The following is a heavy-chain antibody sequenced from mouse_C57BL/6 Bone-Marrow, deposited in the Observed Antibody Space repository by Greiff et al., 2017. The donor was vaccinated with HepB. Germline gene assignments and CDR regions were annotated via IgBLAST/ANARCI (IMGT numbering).Heavy chain of an antibody. J-gene: IGHJ4*01. CDR1: GFTFSSYG. CDR2: ISSGGSYT. D-gene: IGHD2-5*01. Sequence: VESGGDLVKPGGSLKLSCAASGFTFSSYGMSWVRQTPDKRLEWVATISSGGSYTYYPDSVKGRFTISRDNAKNTLYLQMSSLKSEDTAMYYCARQRGKSYYSNRYAMDYWGQGTSVTVSS. CDR3: ARQRGKSYYSNRYAMDY. V-gene: IGHV5-6*01.